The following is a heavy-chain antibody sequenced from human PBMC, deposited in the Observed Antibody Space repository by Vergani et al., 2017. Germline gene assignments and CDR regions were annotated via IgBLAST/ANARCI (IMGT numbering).Heavy chain of an antibody. Sequence: EVQLVESGGGVVKPGGSLTISCATSGFDFTNSAMSWIRQAPGRGLQWVSCITRGSESIYYADSVKGRFTITRDDVKKSLLLRMNNLKVDDTAIYYCARTRSPIAMIRQFEQWGQGTLVTVSS. D-gene: IGHD5-18*01. CDR3: ARTRSPIAMIRQFEQ. J-gene: IGHJ4*02. CDR1: GFDFTNSA. CDR2: ITRGSESI. V-gene: IGHV3-21*01.